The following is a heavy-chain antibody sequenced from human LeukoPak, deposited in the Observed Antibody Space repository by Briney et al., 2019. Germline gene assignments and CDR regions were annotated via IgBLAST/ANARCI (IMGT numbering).Heavy chain of an antibody. J-gene: IGHJ4*02. Sequence: GGSLTLSCAASGLTFSRYAMSWVRQAPGKGLEWVSAISGSGGSTYYADSVKGRFTISRDNSKNTLYLQMNSLRAEDTAVYYCAKGVVPATINFWGQGTLVTVSS. V-gene: IGHV3-23*01. CDR2: ISGSGGST. CDR1: GLTFSRYA. CDR3: AKGVVPATINF. D-gene: IGHD2-2*01.